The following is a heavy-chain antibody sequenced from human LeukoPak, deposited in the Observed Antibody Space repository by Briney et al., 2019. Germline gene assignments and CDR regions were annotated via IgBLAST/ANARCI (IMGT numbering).Heavy chain of an antibody. CDR3: ARRLGDYEPFDY. J-gene: IGHJ4*02. D-gene: IGHD4-17*01. CDR1: GGSLSGFY. Sequence: PSETLSLTCAVYGGSLSGFYWNWIRQPPGKGLEWIGEINHRGTTNYNPSLKSRVTISVDMSKNQFSLKVTSVTAADTAVFYCARRLGDYEPFDYWGRGTPVTVSS. CDR2: INHRGTT. V-gene: IGHV4-34*01.